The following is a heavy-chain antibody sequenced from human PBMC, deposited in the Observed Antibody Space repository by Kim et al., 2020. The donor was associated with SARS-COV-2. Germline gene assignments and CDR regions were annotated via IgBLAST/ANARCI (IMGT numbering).Heavy chain of an antibody. D-gene: IGHD2-15*01. CDR2: IYYSGST. CDR1: GGSISSSSYY. V-gene: IGHV4-39*01. CDR3: ARHLRLGVVVVVAASNWFDP. Sequence: SETLSLTCTVSGGSISSSSYYWGWIRQPPGKGLEWSGSIYYSGSTYYNPSLKSRVTISVDTSKNQFSLKLSSVTAADTAVYYCARHLRLGVVVVVAASNWFDPWGQGTLVTVSS. J-gene: IGHJ5*02.